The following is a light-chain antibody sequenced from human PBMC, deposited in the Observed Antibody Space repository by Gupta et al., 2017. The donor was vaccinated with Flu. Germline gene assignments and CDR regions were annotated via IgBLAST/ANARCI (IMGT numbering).Light chain of an antibody. Sequence: DIQITQSPSSLSASVGDRVTIPCRASQSISKYLNWYQQKPGKAPKLLIYGASSLQTGVPSRFSGSAAGTDFTLTISSRQPEDCANYYWQRSYNALTFGGGTKVEIK. V-gene: IGKV1-39*01. CDR3: QRSYNALT. J-gene: IGKJ4*01. CDR1: QSISKY. CDR2: GAS.